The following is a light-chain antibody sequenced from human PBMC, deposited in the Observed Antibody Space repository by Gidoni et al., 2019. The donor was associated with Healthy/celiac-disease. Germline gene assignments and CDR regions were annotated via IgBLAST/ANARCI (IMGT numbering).Light chain of an antibody. J-gene: IGKJ3*01. Sequence: DIKMTQSPSSLSASVGDRVTITCRASQGISTYLAWYQQKPGKVPKLLIYATSTLQSGVPSRFSGSGSGTDFTLTISSLQPEDVATYYCQKYNSAPRTFGPGTRVEIK. V-gene: IGKV1-27*01. CDR1: QGISTY. CDR2: ATS. CDR3: QKYNSAPRT.